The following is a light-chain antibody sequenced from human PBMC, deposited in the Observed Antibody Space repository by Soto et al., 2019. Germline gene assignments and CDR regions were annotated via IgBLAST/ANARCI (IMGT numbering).Light chain of an antibody. CDR3: QQYDNWPREFT. J-gene: IGKJ3*01. Sequence: EIVMTQSPATLSVSPGERATLSCRASQSVSSNLAWYQQKPGQAPRLLIYGASTSATNIPARFSGSGSGTEFILTISSLQSEDFAVYYCQQYDNWPREFTFGPGTKVDIK. CDR2: GAS. CDR1: QSVSSN. V-gene: IGKV3-15*01.